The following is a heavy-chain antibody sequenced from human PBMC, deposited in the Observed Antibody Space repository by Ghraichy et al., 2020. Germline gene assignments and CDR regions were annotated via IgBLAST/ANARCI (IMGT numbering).Heavy chain of an antibody. CDR2: IIPIFGTA. J-gene: IGHJ6*02. CDR1: GGTFSSYA. D-gene: IGHD3-10*01. Sequence: SVKVSCKASGGTFSSYAISWVRQAPGQGLEWMGGIIPIFGTANYAQKFQGRVTITADESTSTAYMELSSLRSEDMAVYYCARDTHHYYGSGSYYNRDYYYGMDVWGQGTTVTVSS. V-gene: IGHV1-69*13. CDR3: ARDTHHYYGSGSYYNRDYYYGMDV.